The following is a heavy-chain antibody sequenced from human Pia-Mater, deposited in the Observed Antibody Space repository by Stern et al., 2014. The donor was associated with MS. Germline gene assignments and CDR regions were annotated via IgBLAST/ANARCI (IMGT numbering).Heavy chain of an antibody. Sequence: VQLVESGAEVKRPGTSVTVSCQASGYTFTSYGLNWVRQAPGQGLEWMGWISPYNGDTNYAQRFQGRVTFSTDTYTSKAYMELWNLRSDDTALYYCARDLGPRWQQFHCFDYWGQGTLVSVSS. J-gene: IGHJ4*02. D-gene: IGHD6-13*01. CDR3: ARDLGPRWQQFHCFDY. V-gene: IGHV1-18*04. CDR2: ISPYNGDT. CDR1: GYTFTSYG.